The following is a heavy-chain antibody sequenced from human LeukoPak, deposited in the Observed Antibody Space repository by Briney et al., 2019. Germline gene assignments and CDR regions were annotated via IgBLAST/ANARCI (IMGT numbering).Heavy chain of an antibody. CDR3: VRGGGSCCPFNAFDI. CDR1: GFTFSSYW. J-gene: IGHJ3*02. CDR2: INSDGSST. Sequence: GGSLRLSCAASGFTFSSYWMHWVRQAPGKGLVWVSRINSDGSSTSYADSVKGRFTISRDNAKNTLYLQMSTLRAEDTAVYYCVRGGGSCCPFNAFDIWGQGTMVTVSS. D-gene: IGHD2-15*01. V-gene: IGHV3-74*01.